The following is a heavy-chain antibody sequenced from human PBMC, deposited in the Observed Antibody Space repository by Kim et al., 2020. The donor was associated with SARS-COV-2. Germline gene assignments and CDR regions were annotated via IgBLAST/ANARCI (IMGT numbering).Heavy chain of an antibody. Sequence: ADSVNGRVTVSRDITKATLYLQMNGLRAEDTAIYYCAKDHPSGGWPTFDSWGQGTLVTVSS. CDR3: AKDHPSGGWPTFDS. V-gene: IGHV3-23*01. J-gene: IGHJ4*02. D-gene: IGHD6-19*01.